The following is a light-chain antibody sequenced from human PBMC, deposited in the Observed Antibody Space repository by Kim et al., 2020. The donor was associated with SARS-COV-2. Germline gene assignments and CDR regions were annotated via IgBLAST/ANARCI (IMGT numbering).Light chain of an antibody. Sequence: EIVLTQSPATLSLSPGERATLSCRASQSVSSYLAWYQQKPGQAPRLLIYDASSRATGIPARFSGSGSGTDFTLTISSLEPEDFVVYYCQQRSNWPPYTFGQGTKLEI. CDR2: DAS. J-gene: IGKJ2*01. CDR3: QQRSNWPPYT. V-gene: IGKV3-11*01. CDR1: QSVSSY.